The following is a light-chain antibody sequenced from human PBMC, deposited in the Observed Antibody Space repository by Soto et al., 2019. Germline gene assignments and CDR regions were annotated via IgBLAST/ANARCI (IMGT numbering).Light chain of an antibody. CDR1: QSVTTY. CDR3: QQYNNWPPMYT. Sequence: EIVLTQSPATLSLSPGERATLSCRASQSVTTYLAWYQQKPGQAPRLLIYDASKRATGVPARFSGSGSGTDFTLTISSLESEDFAVYYCQQYNNWPPMYTFGQGTKLEIK. J-gene: IGKJ2*01. V-gene: IGKV3-11*01. CDR2: DAS.